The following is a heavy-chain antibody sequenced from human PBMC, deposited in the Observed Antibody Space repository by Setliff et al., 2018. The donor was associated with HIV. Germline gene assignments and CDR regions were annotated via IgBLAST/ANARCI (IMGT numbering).Heavy chain of an antibody. CDR1: GGFISSSSYY. CDR2: IFNDGRT. V-gene: IGHV4-39*01. J-gene: IGHJ6*02. Sequence: SETLSLTCTVSGGFISSSSYYWGWIRQPPGKGLEWIGSIFNDGRTYYNPSLKSRITIPMDTSTNQFSLKLSSVTAADTAVFYCARRGDFFYYAMDVWGQGTTVTVSS. CDR3: ARRGDFFYYAMDV.